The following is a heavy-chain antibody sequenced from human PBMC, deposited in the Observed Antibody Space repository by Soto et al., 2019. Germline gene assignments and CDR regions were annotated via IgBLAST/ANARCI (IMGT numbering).Heavy chain of an antibody. Sequence: GSLRLSCAASGFTFSSYWMSWVRQAPGKGLEWVANIKQDGSEKYYVDSVKGRFTISRDNAKNSLYLQMNSLRAEDTAVYYCARGLVGATVPYYFDYWGQGTLVTVSS. D-gene: IGHD1-26*01. CDR2: IKQDGSEK. J-gene: IGHJ4*02. CDR1: GFTFSSYW. V-gene: IGHV3-7*04. CDR3: ARGLVGATVPYYFDY.